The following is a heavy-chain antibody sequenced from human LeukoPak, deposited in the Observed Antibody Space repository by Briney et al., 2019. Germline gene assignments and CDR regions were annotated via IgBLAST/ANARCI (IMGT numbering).Heavy chain of an antibody. CDR3: ARDKYGVKYYYGSGSWGNWFDP. CDR1: GVSISSSNSY. D-gene: IGHD3-10*01. J-gene: IGHJ5*02. Sequence: SSETLSLTCAVSGVSISSSNSYWGWIRQPPGKGLESLGYIYYTGSTNYNPSLKSRVTMSVDTSRNQFFLRLSSVTAADTAVYYCARDKYGVKYYYGSGSWGNWFDPWGQGTLVTVSS. V-gene: IGHV4-61*01. CDR2: IYYTGST.